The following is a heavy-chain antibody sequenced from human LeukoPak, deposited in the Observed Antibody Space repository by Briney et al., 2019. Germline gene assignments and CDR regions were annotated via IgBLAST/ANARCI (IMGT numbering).Heavy chain of an antibody. D-gene: IGHD3-16*01. CDR1: GFTFSSYA. Sequence: GGSLRLSCAASGFTFSSYAMSWVRQAPGKGLEWVPAISGSGGSTYYADSVKGRFTISRDNSKNTPYLQMNSLRAEDTAVYYCAKDRYDATLFDYWGQGTLVTVSS. CDR2: ISGSGGST. J-gene: IGHJ4*02. CDR3: AKDRYDATLFDY. V-gene: IGHV3-23*01.